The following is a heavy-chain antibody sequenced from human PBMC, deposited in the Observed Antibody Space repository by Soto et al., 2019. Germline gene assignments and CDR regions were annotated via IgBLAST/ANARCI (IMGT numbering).Heavy chain of an antibody. Sequence: GGSLRLSCAASGFTFSSYGMHWVRQAPGKGLEWVAVISYDGSNKYYADSVKGRFTISRDNSKNTLYLQMNSLRAEDTAVYYCAKDGVFRLPGLATYYFDYWGQGTLVTVSS. J-gene: IGHJ4*02. CDR1: GFTFSSYG. V-gene: IGHV3-30*18. D-gene: IGHD6-19*01. CDR2: ISYDGSNK. CDR3: AKDGVFRLPGLATYYFDY.